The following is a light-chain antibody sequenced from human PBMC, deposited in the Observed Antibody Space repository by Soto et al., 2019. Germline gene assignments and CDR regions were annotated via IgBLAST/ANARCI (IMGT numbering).Light chain of an antibody. CDR2: AAS. J-gene: IGKJ1*01. CDR1: QSVSSSY. V-gene: IGKV3-20*01. Sequence: EIVLTQSPGTLSLSPGERATLSCRASQSVSSSYLAWYQQKPGQAPRLLIYAASSRATGIPDRFSGSGSGTVFTFTISRLEPEDFAVYYCQQYGSSPRTFGQGTKVDIK. CDR3: QQYGSSPRT.